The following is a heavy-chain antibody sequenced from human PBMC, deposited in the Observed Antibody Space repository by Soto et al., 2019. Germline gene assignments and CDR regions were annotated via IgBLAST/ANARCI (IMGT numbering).Heavy chain of an antibody. CDR1: GDSVSSNSAA. CDR2: TYYRSKWYN. V-gene: IGHV6-1*01. D-gene: IGHD1-7*01. J-gene: IGHJ4*02. Sequence: SQTLSLTCAISGDSVSSNSAAWNWIRQSPSRGLEWLGRTYYRSKWYNEYAVSVKSRMTINPDTSKNQFSLQLNSVTPEDTAVYYCAKDIGWNYDYFDYWGQGTLVTVSS. CDR3: AKDIGWNYDYFDY.